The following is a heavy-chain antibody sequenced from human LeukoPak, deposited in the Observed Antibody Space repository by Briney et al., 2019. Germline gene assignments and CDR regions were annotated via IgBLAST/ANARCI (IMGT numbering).Heavy chain of an antibody. V-gene: IGHV3-66*01. CDR2: IYSGGNT. CDR3: ASSREATSNWFVY. CDR1: GFTVSSSY. D-gene: IGHD2-2*01. Sequence: PGGSLRLSCAASGFTVSSSYMTWVRQAPGKGLEWVSIIYSGGNTYYADSVQGRFTISRDNSKNTLYLQMNSLRAEDTAVYHWASSREATSNWFVYWGQGTLVTVSS. J-gene: IGHJ5*01.